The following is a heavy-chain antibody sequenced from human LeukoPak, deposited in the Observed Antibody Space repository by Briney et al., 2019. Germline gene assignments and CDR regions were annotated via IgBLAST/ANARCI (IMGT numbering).Heavy chain of an antibody. CDR1: GFTFSSYS. CDR2: IQNDGSNE. CDR3: AKDRCSNGNGCYYYYMDV. Sequence: GGSLRLSCAASGFTFSSYSMNWVRQAPGKGLEWVAYIQNDGSNEQYADSVKGRFSISRDSSKNILYLQMNSLRAEDTAVYYCAKDRCSNGNGCYYYYMDVWGKGTTVTISS. D-gene: IGHD2-8*01. J-gene: IGHJ6*03. V-gene: IGHV3-30*02.